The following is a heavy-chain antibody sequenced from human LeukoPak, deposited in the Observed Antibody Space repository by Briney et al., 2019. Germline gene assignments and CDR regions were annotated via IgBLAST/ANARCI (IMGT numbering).Heavy chain of an antibody. J-gene: IGHJ5*02. D-gene: IGHD2-15*01. CDR1: GYTFTNYD. CDR3: ARDQDIVVVVAALRQREMGGFDP. CDR2: VNPKSGNT. V-gene: IGHV1-8*01. Sequence: ASVNVSCKASGYTFTNYDINWVRQATGQGPGWMGWVNPKSGNTGYAQKFQGRVTMTRNTSISTAYMELSSLRSDDTAVYYCARDQDIVVVVAALRQREMGGFDPWGQGTLVTVSS.